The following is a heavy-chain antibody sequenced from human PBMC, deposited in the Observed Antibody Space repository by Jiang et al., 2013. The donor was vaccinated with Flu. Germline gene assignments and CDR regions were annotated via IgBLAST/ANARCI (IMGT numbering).Heavy chain of an antibody. V-gene: IGHV1-69*01. CDR2: IIPIFGTA. D-gene: IGHD2-2*01. CDR1: GGTFSSYA. Sequence: SGAEVKKPGSSVKVSCKASGGTFSSYAISWVRQAPGQGLEWMGGIIPIFGTANYARKFQGRVTITADESTSTAYMELSSLRSEDTAVYYCARSKVEEVVPAETRGYYYYYYMDVWGKGTTVTVSS. J-gene: IGHJ6*03. CDR3: ARSKVEEVVPAETRGYYYYYYMDV.